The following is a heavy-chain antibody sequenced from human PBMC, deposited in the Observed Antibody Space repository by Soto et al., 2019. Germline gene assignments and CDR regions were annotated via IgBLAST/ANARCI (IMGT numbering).Heavy chain of an antibody. J-gene: IGHJ6*02. V-gene: IGHV6-1*01. CDR2: TYYRSKWYN. D-gene: IGHD1-20*01. Sequence: SQTLSLTCAISGDSVSSNSAAWNWIRQSPSRGLEWLGRTYYRSKWYNDYAVSVKSRITINPDTSKNQFSLQLNSVTPEDTAVYYCARVPYNWNDEGYYYGMDVWGQGTTVTVSS. CDR3: ARVPYNWNDEGYYYGMDV. CDR1: GDSVSSNSAA.